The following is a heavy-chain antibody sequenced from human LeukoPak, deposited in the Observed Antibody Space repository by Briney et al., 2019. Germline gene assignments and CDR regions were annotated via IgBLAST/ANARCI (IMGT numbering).Heavy chain of an antibody. D-gene: IGHD5-18*01. CDR3: ARHTRSGYNYGFNYFDY. CDR2: LHYSGGT. J-gene: IGHJ4*02. CDR1: GGSITSSTYY. V-gene: IGHV4-39*01. Sequence: PSETLSLTCSVSGGSITSSTYYWGWIRQPPGKGLEWIGTLHYSGGTYYSPSLESRVTKSVDTSKNHVSLKLTSVTAADTAVYYCARHTRSGYNYGFNYFDYWGRGTLVTVSS.